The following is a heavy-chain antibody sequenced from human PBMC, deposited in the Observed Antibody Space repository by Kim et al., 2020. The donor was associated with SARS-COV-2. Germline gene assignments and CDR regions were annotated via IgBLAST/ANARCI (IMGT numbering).Heavy chain of an antibody. CDR2: IYYSGST. V-gene: IGHV4-59*08. CDR1: GGSISSYY. Sequence: SETLSLTCTVSGGSISSYYWSWIRQPPGKGLEWIGYIYYSGSTNYNPSLKSRVTISVDTSKNQFSLKLSSVTAADTAVYYCARPYSSSSNDAFDIWGQGTMVTVSS. D-gene: IGHD6-13*01. CDR3: ARPYSSSSNDAFDI. J-gene: IGHJ3*02.